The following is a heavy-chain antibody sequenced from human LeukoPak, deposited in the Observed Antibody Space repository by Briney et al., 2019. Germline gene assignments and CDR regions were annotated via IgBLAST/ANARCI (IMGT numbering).Heavy chain of an antibody. CDR1: GFTFSSYG. CDR3: AKDYGSPTYTFGF. Sequence: PGGSLRLSCAASGFTFSSYGMHWVRQAPGKGLEWVAVISYDGSNKYYADSVKGRFTISRDYSKNTLYLQMNSLRAEDTAVYYCAKDYGSPTYTFGFWGQGTLVTVSS. V-gene: IGHV3-30*18. CDR2: ISYDGSNK. J-gene: IGHJ4*02. D-gene: IGHD2/OR15-2a*01.